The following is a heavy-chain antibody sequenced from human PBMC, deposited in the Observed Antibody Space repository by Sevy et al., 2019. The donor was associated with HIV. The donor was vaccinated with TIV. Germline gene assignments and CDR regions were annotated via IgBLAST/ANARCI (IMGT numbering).Heavy chain of an antibody. D-gene: IGHD1-1*01. CDR1: GGSISSYF. V-gene: IGHV4-59*01. Sequence: SETLSLTCSVSGGSISSYFWTWVRQSPGKGLEWIGNIYFTGNTDYSPSLKGRVPLSLDTSKGHFSLTLKSVTAADTAIYFCARDSTTRPRVLDYWGQGTLVTVSS. CDR3: ARDSTTRPRVLDY. CDR2: IYFTGNT. J-gene: IGHJ4*02.